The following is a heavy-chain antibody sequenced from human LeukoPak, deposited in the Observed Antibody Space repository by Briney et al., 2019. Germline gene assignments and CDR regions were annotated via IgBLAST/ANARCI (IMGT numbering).Heavy chain of an antibody. D-gene: IGHD6-13*01. J-gene: IGHJ1*01. V-gene: IGHV4-59*12. CDR2: IYYSGST. Sequence: SETLSLTCTVSGGSISSYYWSWIRQPPGKGLEWVGYIYYSGSTNYNPSLKSRVTISVDTSKTQFSLKLSSVTAADTAVYYCARAIIAAASAEYFQHWGQGTLVTVSS. CDR3: ARAIIAAASAEYFQH. CDR1: GGSISSYY.